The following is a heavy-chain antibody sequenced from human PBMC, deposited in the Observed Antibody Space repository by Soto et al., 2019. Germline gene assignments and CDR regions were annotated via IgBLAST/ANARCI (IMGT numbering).Heavy chain of an antibody. CDR1: GFTFSSYG. D-gene: IGHD1-7*01. J-gene: IGHJ4*02. V-gene: IGHV3-33*01. CDR2: IWYDGSNK. Sequence: QVQLVESGGGVVQPGRSLRLSCAASGFTFSSYGMHWVRQAPGKGLEWVAVIWYDGSNKYYADSVKGRFTISRDNSKNTLYLQMNSLRAEDTAVYYCARDRITGTEFTDYWGQGTLDTVSS. CDR3: ARDRITGTEFTDY.